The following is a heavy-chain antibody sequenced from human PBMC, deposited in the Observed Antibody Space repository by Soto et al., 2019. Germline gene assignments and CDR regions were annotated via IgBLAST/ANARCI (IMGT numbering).Heavy chain of an antibody. CDR1: GFTFSSYA. Sequence: GGSLRLSCAASGFTFSSYAMSWVRQAPGKGLEWVSAISGSGGSTYYADSVKGRFTISRDNSKNTLYLQMHSLRAEDTAVYYCAKGGDIVVVPAAMFDYWGQGTLVTVSS. CDR2: ISGSGGST. V-gene: IGHV3-23*01. J-gene: IGHJ4*02. CDR3: AKGGDIVVVPAAMFDY. D-gene: IGHD2-2*01.